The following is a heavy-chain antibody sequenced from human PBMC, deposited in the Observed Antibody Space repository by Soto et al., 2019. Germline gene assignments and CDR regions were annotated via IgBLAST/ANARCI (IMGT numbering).Heavy chain of an antibody. CDR1: GGTFSSYA. CDR2: IIPIFGTA. J-gene: IGHJ6*02. Sequence: SVEVSCKXSGGTFSSYAISWVRQAPGQGLEWMGGIIPIFGTANYAQKFQGRVTITADKSTSTAYMELSSLRSEDTAVYYCARNLPYCSGGSCYTFSGMDVWGQGTTVTVSS. D-gene: IGHD2-15*01. V-gene: IGHV1-69*06. CDR3: ARNLPYCSGGSCYTFSGMDV.